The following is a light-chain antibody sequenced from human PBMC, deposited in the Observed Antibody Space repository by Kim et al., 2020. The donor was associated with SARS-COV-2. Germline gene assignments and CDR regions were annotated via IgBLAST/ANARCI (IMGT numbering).Light chain of an antibody. CDR2: QDS. J-gene: IGLJ3*02. Sequence: SLTLTLGQTATIPCSGVKLGDKYVCWYQQKPGQSPVLVLYQDSKRPSGIPERFSGSNSGNTATLTISGTQAMDEADYYCQAWDSWVFGGGTQLTVL. CDR3: QAWDSWV. V-gene: IGLV3-1*01. CDR1: KLGDKY.